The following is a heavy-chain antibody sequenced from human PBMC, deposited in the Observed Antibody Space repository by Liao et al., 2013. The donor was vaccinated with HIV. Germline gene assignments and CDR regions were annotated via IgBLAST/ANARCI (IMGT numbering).Heavy chain of an antibody. V-gene: IGHV4-39*07. Sequence: QLQLQESGPGLVKPSETLSLTCTVSGGSISSSSYYWGWIRQPPGKGLEWIGSIYYSGSTYFNPSLKSRVTISVDTSKNQFSLKLNSVTAADTAVYHCARGPRRLRDWYLDLWGRGTQVTVSP. J-gene: IGHJ2*01. CDR1: GGSISSSSYY. D-gene: IGHD2-21*02. CDR2: IYYSGST. CDR3: ARGPRRLRDWYLDL.